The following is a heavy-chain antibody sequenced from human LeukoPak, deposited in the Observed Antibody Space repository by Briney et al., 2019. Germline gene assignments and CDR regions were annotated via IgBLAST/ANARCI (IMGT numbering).Heavy chain of an antibody. CDR1: GFTFSSYS. Sequence: GGSLRLSCAASGFTFSSYSMNWVRQAPGKGLEWVSSISSSSSYIYYADSVKGRFTISRDNAKNSLYLQMNSLRAEDTALYYCAREAAYYDILTGYSRTGFDYWGQGTLVTVSS. V-gene: IGHV3-21*04. CDR3: AREAAYYDILTGYSRTGFDY. J-gene: IGHJ4*02. CDR2: ISSSSSYI. D-gene: IGHD3-9*01.